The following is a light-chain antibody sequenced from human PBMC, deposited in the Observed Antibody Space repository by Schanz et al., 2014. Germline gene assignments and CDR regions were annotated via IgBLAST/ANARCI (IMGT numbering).Light chain of an antibody. CDR2: GNS. Sequence: QSVLTQPPSVSGAPGQRVTISCTGSSSNIGATYDVHWYQQVPGTAPKLLIYGNSNRPSGVPDRFSGSKSGNTASLTVSGLQAEDEADYYCSSYAGSNTKVFGGGTKLTVL. CDR1: SSNIGATYD. J-gene: IGLJ3*02. V-gene: IGLV1-40*01. CDR3: SSYAGSNTKV.